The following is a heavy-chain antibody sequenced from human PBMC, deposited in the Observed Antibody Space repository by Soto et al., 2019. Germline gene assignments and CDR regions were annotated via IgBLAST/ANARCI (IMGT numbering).Heavy chain of an antibody. V-gene: IGHV1-18*01. J-gene: IGHJ4*02. Sequence: QVQLVQSGPEATMPGASVKVSCKTSGYTFTAYGLAWLRQAPGQRPEWLGWVGTANANTNYAEKFQGRVTMTSDSTTTTTYMELRSLISDDTAVYYCARELNTDPTAYYSFAYWGQGTLVTVSS. CDR1: GYTFTAYG. D-gene: IGHD3-9*01. CDR3: ARELNTDPTAYYSFAY. CDR2: VGTANANT.